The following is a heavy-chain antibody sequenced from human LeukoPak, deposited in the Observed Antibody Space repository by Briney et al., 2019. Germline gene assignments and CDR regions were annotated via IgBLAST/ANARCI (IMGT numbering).Heavy chain of an antibody. J-gene: IGHJ4*02. CDR2: INSDASST. V-gene: IGHV3-74*01. D-gene: IGHD3-10*01. Sequence: GGSLRLSCAASGFPFSSYWMHWVRQAPGKGLVLASRINSDASSTSYADSVKGRFTISRDNAKNTLYLQMNSLRAEDTAVYYCARFQGFGSGSNWGQGTLVTVSS. CDR3: ARFQGFGSGSN. CDR1: GFPFSSYW.